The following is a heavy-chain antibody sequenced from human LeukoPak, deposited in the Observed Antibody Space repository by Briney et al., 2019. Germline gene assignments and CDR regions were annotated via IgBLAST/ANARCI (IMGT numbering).Heavy chain of an antibody. CDR1: GFTFSGSA. Sequence: GGSLRLSCAASGFTFSGSAMHWVRQASGKGLEWVGRIRSKANSYATAYAASVKGRFTISRDGSRNTAYLQMNSLKTEDTAVYYCTRLDVYYYDADVDVWGKGTTVTVSS. CDR3: TRLDVYYYDADVDV. D-gene: IGHD3-22*01. J-gene: IGHJ6*04. CDR2: IRSKANSYAT. V-gene: IGHV3-73*01.